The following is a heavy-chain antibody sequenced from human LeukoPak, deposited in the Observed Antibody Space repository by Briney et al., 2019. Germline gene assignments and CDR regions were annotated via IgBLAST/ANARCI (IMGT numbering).Heavy chain of an antibody. CDR1: GYTFTSDT. D-gene: IGHD3-3*01. J-gene: IGHJ6*03. Sequence: GASVKVSCKASGYTFTSDTMHWVRQAPGQGLEWMGGIIPIFGTANYAQKFQGRVTITTDESTSTAYMELSSLRSEDTAVYYCASQTYDFWSGYYLHYYYYMDVWGKGTTVTVSS. CDR3: ASQTYDFWSGYYLHYYYYMDV. CDR2: IIPIFGTA. V-gene: IGHV1-69*05.